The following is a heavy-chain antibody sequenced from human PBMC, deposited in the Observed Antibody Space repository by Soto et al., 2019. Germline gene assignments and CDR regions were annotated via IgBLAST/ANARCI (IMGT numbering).Heavy chain of an antibody. CDR2: ITSSGTTV. Sequence: EVHLVESGGGLVQPGGSLRLSCAASGFTFSSYSLNWVRQAPGKGLEWVSYITSSGTTVYYADPVRGRSTTSSDNAKNSLYLQMHSLRDAATAVYYCARGSSNCAYDFDFWGQGTLVTVSS. CDR3: ARGSSNCAYDFDF. CDR1: GFTFSSYS. D-gene: IGHD6-13*01. V-gene: IGHV3-48*02. J-gene: IGHJ4*02.